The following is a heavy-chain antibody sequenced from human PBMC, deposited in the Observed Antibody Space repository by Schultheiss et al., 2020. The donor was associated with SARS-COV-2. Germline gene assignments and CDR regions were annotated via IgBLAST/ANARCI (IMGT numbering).Heavy chain of an antibody. CDR2: ISSSSSYI. V-gene: IGHV3-21*01. CDR3: ASLAAAGPETYYYYGMDV. CDR1: GFTFSSYS. Sequence: GSLRLSCAASGFTFSSYSMNWVRQAPGKGLEWVSSISSSSSYIYYADSVKGRFTISRDNAKNSLYLQMNSLRAEDTAVYYCASLAAAGPETYYYYGMDVWGQGTTVTVSS. J-gene: IGHJ6*02. D-gene: IGHD6-13*01.